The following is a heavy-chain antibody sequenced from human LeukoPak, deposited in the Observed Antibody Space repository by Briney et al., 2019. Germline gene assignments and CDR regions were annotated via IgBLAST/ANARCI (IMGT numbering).Heavy chain of an antibody. Sequence: GGSLRLSCAASGFTFSSYSMNWVRQAPGKGLEWVSSISSSSSYIYYADSVKGRFTISRDNAKNSLYLQMNSLRAEDTAVYHCAASYSETQLYYFDYWGQGNLVTVSS. V-gene: IGHV3-21*01. CDR1: GFTFSSYS. D-gene: IGHD1-26*01. J-gene: IGHJ4*02. CDR3: AASYSETQLYYFDY. CDR2: ISSSSSYI.